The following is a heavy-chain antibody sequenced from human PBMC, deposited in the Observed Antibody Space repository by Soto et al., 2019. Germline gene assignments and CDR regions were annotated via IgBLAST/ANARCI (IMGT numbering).Heavy chain of an antibody. J-gene: IGHJ4*02. Sequence: SETLSLTCAVSGYSISSGYYWGWIRQPPGKGLEWIGSISHSGSTYYNPSLKSRVTISVDTSKKQFSLKLTSVTAADTAVYYGARLRAWGDSSGPFDLWGQGTLVTVSS. CDR3: ARLRAWGDSSGPFDL. CDR2: ISHSGST. CDR1: GYSISSGYY. D-gene: IGHD6-13*01. V-gene: IGHV4-38-2*01.